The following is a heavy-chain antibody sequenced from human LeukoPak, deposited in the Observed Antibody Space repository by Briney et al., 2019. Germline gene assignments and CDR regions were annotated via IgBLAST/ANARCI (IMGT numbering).Heavy chain of an antibody. CDR3: ARVGNCGGDCYSASFDY. Sequence: GESLKISCKGPGYSFTSYWIGWVRQMPGKGLEWMGIIYPGDSDTRYSPSFQGQVTISADKSISTAYLQWSSLKASDTAMYYCARVGNCGGDCYSASFDYWGQGTLVTVSS. CDR2: IYPGDSDT. D-gene: IGHD2-21*02. CDR1: GYSFTSYW. J-gene: IGHJ4*02. V-gene: IGHV5-51*01.